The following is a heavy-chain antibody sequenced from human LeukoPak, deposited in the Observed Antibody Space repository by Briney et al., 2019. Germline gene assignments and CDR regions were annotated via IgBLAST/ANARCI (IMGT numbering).Heavy chain of an antibody. CDR2: IIPIFGTA. V-gene: IGHV1-69*05. J-gene: IGHJ5*02. D-gene: IGHD6-13*01. Sequence: SVKVSCKASGDTFSSYAISWVRQAPGQGLEWMGRIIPIFGTANYAQKFQGRVTITTDESTSTAYMELSSLRSEDTAVYYCATQAAAGTYWFDPWGQGTLVTVSS. CDR3: ATQAAAGTYWFDP. CDR1: GDTFSSYA.